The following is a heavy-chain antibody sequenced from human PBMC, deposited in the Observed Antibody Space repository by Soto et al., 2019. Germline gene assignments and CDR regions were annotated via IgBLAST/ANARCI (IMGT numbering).Heavy chain of an antibody. CDR1: GGSISRSAYY. CDR2: IYYSGST. J-gene: IGHJ4*02. Sequence: PSETLCLTCTVSGGSISRSAYYWVLIRQPPGKGLEWIGSIYYSGSTYYNPSLKSRVTISVDTSENQISLRLDSVTAADTAVDYCARYSTNYYDSIYWGQGTLVTVSS. CDR3: ARYSTNYYDSIY. D-gene: IGHD3-22*01. V-gene: IGHV4-39*01.